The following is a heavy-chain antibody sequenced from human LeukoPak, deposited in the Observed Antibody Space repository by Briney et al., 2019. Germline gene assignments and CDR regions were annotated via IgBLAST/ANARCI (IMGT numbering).Heavy chain of an antibody. CDR2: IYYSGSI. CDR3: ARYPGASGDSYYFDY. J-gene: IGHJ4*02. CDR1: GGSVTTYH. Sequence: SETLSLTCTVSGGSVTTYHWSWIRQPPGKGLEWIGYIYYSGSINYDPSLNSRVTISLDTSKNEFSLKLRSVTDADTAVYYCARYPGASGDSYYFDYWGQGTRVTVSS. V-gene: IGHV4-59*02. D-gene: IGHD4-17*01.